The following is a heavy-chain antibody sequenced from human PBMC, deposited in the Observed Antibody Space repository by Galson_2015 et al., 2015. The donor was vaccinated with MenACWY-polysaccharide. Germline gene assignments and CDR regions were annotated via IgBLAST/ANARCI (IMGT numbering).Heavy chain of an antibody. V-gene: IGHV3-30-3*01. CDR2: ISYDGSNK. D-gene: IGHD3-22*01. Sequence: SLRLSCAASGFTFSSYAMHWVRQAPGKGLEWVAVISYDGSNKYYADSVKGRFTISRDNSKNTLYLQMNSLRAEDTAVYYCARDDYDSSGYYYYGMDVWGQGTTVTVSS. CDR1: GFTFSSYA. CDR3: ARDDYDSSGYYYYGMDV. J-gene: IGHJ6*02.